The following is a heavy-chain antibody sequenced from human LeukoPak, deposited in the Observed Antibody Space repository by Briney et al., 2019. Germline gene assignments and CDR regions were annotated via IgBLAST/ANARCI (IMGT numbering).Heavy chain of an antibody. CDR2: TYYRSKWYN. V-gene: IGHV6-1*01. D-gene: IGHD3-16*01. J-gene: IGHJ3*01. CDR1: GDRVSSNSAG. Sequence: QTLSLTCAISGDRVSSNSAGWNWIRQSPSRGIEWLGRTYYRSKWYNDYAGSVRSRIIINADTSKNQFSLQLNSVTPEYTAIYYCARDPLRGDTFDPWGQGTMVTVSS. CDR3: ARDPLRGDTFDP.